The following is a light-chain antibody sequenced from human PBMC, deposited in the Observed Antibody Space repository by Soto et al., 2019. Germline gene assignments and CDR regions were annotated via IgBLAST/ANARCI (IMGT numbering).Light chain of an antibody. J-gene: IGKJ2*01. V-gene: IGKV1-5*01. Sequence: DIPMTQSPSTLSASIGDRVTITCRASQSLSNWLAWYQQKPGKAPKLLIYDASSLESGVPSRFSGSGSGTEFTLSISSLQPDDFATYYCQQYNSYPYTFGQGTRLEIK. CDR2: DAS. CDR3: QQYNSYPYT. CDR1: QSLSNW.